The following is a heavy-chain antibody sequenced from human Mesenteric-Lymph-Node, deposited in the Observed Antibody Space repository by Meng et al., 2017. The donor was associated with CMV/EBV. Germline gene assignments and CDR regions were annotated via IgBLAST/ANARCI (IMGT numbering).Heavy chain of an antibody. Sequence: GESLKISCAASGFTFNSYAMSWVRQAPGKGLEWVSAISGSGGSTYYADSVKGRFTMSRDNAKNSLYLQMNSLRAEDTAVYYCARDDNTGYQVGGIDYWGQGTLVTVSS. V-gene: IGHV3-23*01. CDR3: ARDDNTGYQVGGIDY. CDR1: GFTFNSYA. CDR2: ISGSGGST. J-gene: IGHJ4*02. D-gene: IGHD3-16*01.